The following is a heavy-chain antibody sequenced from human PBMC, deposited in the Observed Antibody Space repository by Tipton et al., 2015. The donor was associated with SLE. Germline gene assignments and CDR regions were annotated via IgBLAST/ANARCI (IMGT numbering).Heavy chain of an antibody. D-gene: IGHD6-6*01. J-gene: IGHJ4*02. Sequence: TLSLTCTVSGVSFTSSSYYWGWIRQPPGKGLEWIGNIYFSGSTYYNPSLKSRVSISVDTSKNQFSLKLSSVTAADTAVYYCARTLAAQIDYWGQGTLVTVSS. CDR2: IYFSGST. CDR1: GVSFTSSSYY. V-gene: IGHV4-39*01. CDR3: ARTLAAQIDY.